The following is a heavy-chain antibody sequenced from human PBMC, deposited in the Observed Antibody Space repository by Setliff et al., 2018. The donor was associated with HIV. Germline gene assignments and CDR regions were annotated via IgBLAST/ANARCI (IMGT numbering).Heavy chain of an antibody. CDR3: ARSLAYCSGGGCSSGNYYYMDV. CDR1: GGSISGSSYY. CDR2: IFHAGST. J-gene: IGHJ6*03. D-gene: IGHD2-15*01. V-gene: IGHV4-39*01. Sequence: SETLSLTCTVSGGSISGSSYYWGWIRQSPEKGLQWIGSIFHAGSTYYNPSLKSRVTLSVDTSENQYSLKLTSLIAADTAVYYCARSLAYCSGGGCSSGNYYYMDVWGKGTTVTVSS.